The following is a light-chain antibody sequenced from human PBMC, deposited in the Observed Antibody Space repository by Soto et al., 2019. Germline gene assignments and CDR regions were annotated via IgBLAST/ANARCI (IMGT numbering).Light chain of an antibody. Sequence: QSVLTQPPSVSGAPGQTVTISCTGSSSNIGAGYDVHWYQQLPGTAPKLLIYGNTNRPSGVPDRFSGSKSGTSASLAITGLQAEDEADYYCTSYAGDNNYLFGTGTKVTVL. J-gene: IGLJ1*01. V-gene: IGLV1-40*01. CDR2: GNT. CDR3: TSYAGDNNYL. CDR1: SSNIGAGYD.